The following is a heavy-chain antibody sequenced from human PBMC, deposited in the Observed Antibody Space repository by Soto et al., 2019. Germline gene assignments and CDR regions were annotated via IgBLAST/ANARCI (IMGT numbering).Heavy chain of an antibody. CDR1: GYIFSRYG. V-gene: IGHV1-18*01. D-gene: IGHD6-6*01. Sequence: QVQLVQSGPEVRKPGASVKVSCKASGYIFSRYGISWVRQAPGQGLEWMGWISGYNGNTKFGERFQGRVNVTTDTSTSTAYMELRSLRSDDTAVYYCAREAAAQRNYYGLDVWGQGTTVIVSS. CDR3: AREAAAQRNYYGLDV. J-gene: IGHJ6*02. CDR2: ISGYNGNT.